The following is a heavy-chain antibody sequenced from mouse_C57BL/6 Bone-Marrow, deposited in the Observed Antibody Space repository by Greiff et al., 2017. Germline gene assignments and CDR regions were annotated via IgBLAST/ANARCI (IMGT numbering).Heavy chain of an antibody. CDR2: IYPRSGNT. J-gene: IGHJ3*01. Sequence: QVHVKQSGAELARPGASVKLSCKASGYTFTSYGISWVKQRTGQGLEWIGEIYPRSGNTYYNEKFKGKATLTADKSSSTAYMELRSLTSEDSAVYFCARSGIYYEYDVPFAYWGQGTLVTVSA. CDR1: GYTFTSYG. V-gene: IGHV1-81*01. CDR3: ARSGIYYEYDVPFAY. D-gene: IGHD2-4*01.